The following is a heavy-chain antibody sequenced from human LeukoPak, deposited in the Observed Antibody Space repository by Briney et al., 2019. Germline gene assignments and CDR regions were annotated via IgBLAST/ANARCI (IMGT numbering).Heavy chain of an antibody. V-gene: IGHV3-64*01. Sequence: HPGGSLRLSCAASGFTLSSYSMHWVRQAPGKGLEYVSAISYNGGSTYYANSVKGRFTISRDSSKNTLYLQMGSLRTEDMAVYYCARVAAVGTAAFDIWGQGTMVTVSS. CDR3: ARVAAVGTAAFDI. CDR1: GFTLSSYS. CDR2: ISYNGGST. J-gene: IGHJ3*02. D-gene: IGHD6-13*01.